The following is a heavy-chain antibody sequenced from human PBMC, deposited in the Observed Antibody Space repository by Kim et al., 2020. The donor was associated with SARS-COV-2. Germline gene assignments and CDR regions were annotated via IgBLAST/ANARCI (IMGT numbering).Heavy chain of an antibody. CDR3: ARDSIGVVGAGNFDY. D-gene: IGHD1-26*01. V-gene: IGHV1-18*01. J-gene: IGHJ4*02. Sequence: QKLQDSVTMTTDTSTSTAYMELRSLRSDDTAVYYCARDSIGVVGAGNFDYWGQGTLVTVSS.